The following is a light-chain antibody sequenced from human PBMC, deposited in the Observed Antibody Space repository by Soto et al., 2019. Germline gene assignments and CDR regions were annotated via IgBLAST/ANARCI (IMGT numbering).Light chain of an antibody. CDR3: QQRSNWPIT. V-gene: IGKV3-11*01. Sequence: EIVLTQSPATLSLSPGERATLSCRASQSVSRYLAWYQQKPGQAPRLLIYDASNRATGIPARFSGSGSGTDFTLTISRLEPEDFAVYYCQQRSNWPITFCQGALLEIK. CDR2: DAS. J-gene: IGKJ5*01. CDR1: QSVSRY.